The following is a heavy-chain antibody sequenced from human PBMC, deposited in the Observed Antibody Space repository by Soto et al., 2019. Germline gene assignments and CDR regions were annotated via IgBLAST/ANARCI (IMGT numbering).Heavy chain of an antibody. D-gene: IGHD3-16*01. CDR2: INHSGST. CDR3: ASILRYL. J-gene: IGHJ4*02. CDR1: GGSFSGYY. V-gene: IGHV4-34*01. Sequence: QVQLQQWGAGLLKPSETLSLSCAVYGGSFSGYYWSWIRQPPGKGPEWIGEINHSGSTNYNPSLKGRVTISVDTSKNQFSLRLSSVTAADTAVYYCASILRYLWGQGTLVTVSS.